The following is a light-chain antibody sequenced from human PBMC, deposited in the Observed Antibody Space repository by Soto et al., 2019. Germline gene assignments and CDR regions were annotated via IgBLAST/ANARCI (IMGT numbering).Light chain of an antibody. CDR1: TSDIGGYNF. J-gene: IGLJ3*02. V-gene: IGLV2-14*01. CDR3: SSYARGSTLIV. Sequence: QSVLTQPASVSGSPGQSITISCTGTTSDIGGYNFVSWYQQHPGKAPKLMIYDVSSRPSGVSHRFSGSKSGNTASLTISGLQTEDEADYYCSSYARGSTLIVFGGGTQLTVL. CDR2: DVS.